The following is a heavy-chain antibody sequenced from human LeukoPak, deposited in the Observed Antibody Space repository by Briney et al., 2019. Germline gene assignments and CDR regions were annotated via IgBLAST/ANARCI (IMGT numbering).Heavy chain of an antibody. CDR3: ARERGGIAADY. V-gene: IGHV4-59*01. J-gene: IGHJ4*02. CDR1: GGSISTYY. Sequence: SETLSLTCTVSGGSISTYYWSWIRQPPGKGLEWIGYIYYTGSTNYNPSLKSRVTISVDTSKNQFSLKLSSVTAADTAVYYCARERGGIAADYWGQGTLVTVSS. D-gene: IGHD6-25*01. CDR2: IYYTGST.